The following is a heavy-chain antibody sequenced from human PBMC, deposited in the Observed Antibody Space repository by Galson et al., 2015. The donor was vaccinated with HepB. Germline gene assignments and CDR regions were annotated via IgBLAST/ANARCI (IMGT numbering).Heavy chain of an antibody. Sequence: SLRLSCAASGFTFSDYYMSWIRQAPGKGLEWVSYISSSSSYTNYADSVKGRFTISRDNAKNSLYLQMNSLRAEDTAVYYCARTDTAMRGYDYWGQGTLVTVSS. V-gene: IGHV3-11*06. CDR3: ARTDTAMRGYDY. J-gene: IGHJ4*02. D-gene: IGHD5-18*01. CDR1: GFTFSDYY. CDR2: ISSSSSYT.